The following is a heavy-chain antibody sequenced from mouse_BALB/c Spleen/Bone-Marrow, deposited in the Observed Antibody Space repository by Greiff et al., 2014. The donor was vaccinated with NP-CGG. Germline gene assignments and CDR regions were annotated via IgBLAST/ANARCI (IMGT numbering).Heavy chain of an antibody. CDR1: GYTFTDYH. J-gene: IGHJ3*01. CDR2: IDPNNGTT. CDR3: ARPNTTPFDY. Sequence: EVQLQQSGPELVKPGASVRIPCKASGYTFTDYHMYWVKQSHGKSLAWIGDIDPNNGTTIYNRNFKGKATLTVDKPSSTAYMELRSLTSEDTAVYYCARPNTTPFDYWGQGTLVTVSS. D-gene: IGHD2-12*01. V-gene: IGHV1-18*01.